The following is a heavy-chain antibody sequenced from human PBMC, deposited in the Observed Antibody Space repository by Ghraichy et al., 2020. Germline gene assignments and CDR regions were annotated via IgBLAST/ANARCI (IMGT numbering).Heavy chain of an antibody. CDR1: GGSFSGYY. CDR2: ISHSGST. Sequence: LSLTCAVYGGSFSGYYWSWIRQPPGKGLEWIGEISHSGSTNYNPSLKSRVSISVDTSENQFSLKLSSVTAADTAVYYCARGFTPRRTTIAARLSPSDAFDVWGQGTMVTVSS. CDR3: ARGFTPRRTTIAARLSPSDAFDV. J-gene: IGHJ3*01. V-gene: IGHV4-34*01. D-gene: IGHD6-6*01.